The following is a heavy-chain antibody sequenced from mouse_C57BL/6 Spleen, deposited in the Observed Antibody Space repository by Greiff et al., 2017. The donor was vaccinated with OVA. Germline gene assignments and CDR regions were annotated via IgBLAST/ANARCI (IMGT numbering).Heavy chain of an antibody. Sequence: EVQLVESGGGLVKPGGSLKLSCAASGFTFSSYSMSWVRQTPEKRLEWVATISGGGGNTYYPDSVKGRFTISRDNAKNTPYLQMSSLRSEGTALDYCAGYEGEGNYEDAMDYWGQGTSVTVSS. J-gene: IGHJ4*01. CDR2: ISGGGGNT. CDR3: AGYEGEGNYEDAMDY. V-gene: IGHV5-9*01. CDR1: GFTFSSYS. D-gene: IGHD2-1*01.